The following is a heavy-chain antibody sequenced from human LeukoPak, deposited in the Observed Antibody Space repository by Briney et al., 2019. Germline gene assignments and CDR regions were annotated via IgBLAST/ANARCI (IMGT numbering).Heavy chain of an antibody. J-gene: IGHJ4*02. Sequence: GGSLRLSCAVSGFSVNDNYMSWVRQAPGKGLQWVSVMFPDGRTYYADSVKGRFTISRDLARNTLLLQMHSLRADDTAVHYCARTNPVYGDYGYWGQGTLVTVSS. CDR2: MFPDGRT. D-gene: IGHD4-17*01. CDR1: GFSVNDNY. V-gene: IGHV3-53*01. CDR3: ARTNPVYGDYGY.